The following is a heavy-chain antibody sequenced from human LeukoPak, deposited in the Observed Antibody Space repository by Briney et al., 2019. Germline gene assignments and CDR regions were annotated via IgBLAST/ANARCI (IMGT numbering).Heavy chain of an antibody. V-gene: IGHV3-74*01. Sequence: GGSLRLSCAASGFNFNSYTMNWVRQAPGKGLVWVSRIHSDGSSTTSADSVKGRFTISRDNAENTLYLQMNSLRAEDTAVYFCARGNAHAFDIWGQGTMVTVSS. CDR1: GFNFNSYT. CDR3: ARGNAHAFDI. J-gene: IGHJ3*02. CDR2: IHSDGSST. D-gene: IGHD1-1*01.